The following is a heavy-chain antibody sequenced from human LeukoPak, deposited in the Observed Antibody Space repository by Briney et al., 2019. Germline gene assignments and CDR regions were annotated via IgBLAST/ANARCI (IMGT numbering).Heavy chain of an antibody. CDR3: AKENYDSSGYPTEYYFDY. Sequence: PDRSLRLSCAASGFTFDDYAMSWVRQAPGKGLEWVSAISGSGGSTYYADSVKGRFTISRDNSKNTLYLQMNSLRAEDTAVYYCAKENYDSSGYPTEYYFDYWGQGTLVTVSS. CDR1: GFTFDDYA. CDR2: ISGSGGST. D-gene: IGHD3-22*01. V-gene: IGHV3-23*01. J-gene: IGHJ4*02.